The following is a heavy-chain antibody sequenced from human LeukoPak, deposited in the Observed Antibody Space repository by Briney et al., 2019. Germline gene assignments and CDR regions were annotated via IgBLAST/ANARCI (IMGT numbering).Heavy chain of an antibody. CDR1: GFTFSRHG. Sequence: GGTLRLSCAASGFTFSRHGMNWVRQAPGKGLEWVSGISGSGDTTYYADSVKGRFTISRDNARNTLYLQISSLRAEDTAVYYCARDFDYWGQGTLVTVSS. CDR3: ARDFDY. V-gene: IGHV3-23*01. CDR2: ISGSGDTT. J-gene: IGHJ4*02.